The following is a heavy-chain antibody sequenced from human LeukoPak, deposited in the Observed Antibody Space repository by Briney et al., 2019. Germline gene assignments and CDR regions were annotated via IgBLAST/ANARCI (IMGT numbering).Heavy chain of an antibody. V-gene: IGHV3-21*01. CDR2: ISSSSRYI. CDR1: GFTFSSYS. Sequence: GGSLRLSCAASGFTFSSYSMNWVRQAPGKGLEWVSSISSSSRYIYYADSVKGRFTISRDNAKNSLYLQMNSLRAEDTAVYYCARDVYSGSYHLFDYWGQGTLVTVSS. J-gene: IGHJ4*02. D-gene: IGHD1-26*01. CDR3: ARDVYSGSYHLFDY.